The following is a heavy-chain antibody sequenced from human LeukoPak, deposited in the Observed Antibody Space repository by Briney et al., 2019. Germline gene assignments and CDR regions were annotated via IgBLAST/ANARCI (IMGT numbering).Heavy chain of an antibody. Sequence: GESLKISCKGSGYIFTSNWIGWVRQMPGKGLEWMGIIYPGDSDTRYSPSFQGQVTISADKSISIAYLQWSSLKASDTAMYYCARLVSSRVFDYWGQGTLVTVSS. D-gene: IGHD3-3*01. V-gene: IGHV5-51*01. CDR1: GYIFTSNW. J-gene: IGHJ4*02. CDR3: ARLVSSRVFDY. CDR2: IYPGDSDT.